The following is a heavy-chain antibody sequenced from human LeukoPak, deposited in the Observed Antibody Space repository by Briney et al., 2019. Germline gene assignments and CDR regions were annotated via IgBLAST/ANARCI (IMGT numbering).Heavy chain of an antibody. CDR2: IWYGGSNR. J-gene: IGHJ5*02. Sequence: PGGSLRLSCAASGFSFNNYGMHWVRQAPGKGLEGVAVIWYGGSNRYYADSVKGRFYIFRDNSNNTLYLQMNNLRADDTATYYCARNLLKLFGEPYHWSWGQGTLVTVSS. CDR1: GFSFNNYG. CDR3: ARNLLKLFGEPYHWS. V-gene: IGHV3-33*01. D-gene: IGHD3-10*02.